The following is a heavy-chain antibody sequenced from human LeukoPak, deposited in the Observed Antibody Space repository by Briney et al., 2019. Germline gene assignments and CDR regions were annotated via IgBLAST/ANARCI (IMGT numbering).Heavy chain of an antibody. J-gene: IGHJ4*02. Sequence: GGSLRLSCAASGFTFSSYAMHWVRQAPGKGLEWVAVISYDGSNKYYADSVKGRFTISRDNSKNALYLQMNSLRAEDTAVYYCARFSVAGNFGYWGQGTLVTVSS. V-gene: IGHV3-30*04. CDR1: GFTFSSYA. CDR3: ARFSVAGNFGY. CDR2: ISYDGSNK. D-gene: IGHD6-19*01.